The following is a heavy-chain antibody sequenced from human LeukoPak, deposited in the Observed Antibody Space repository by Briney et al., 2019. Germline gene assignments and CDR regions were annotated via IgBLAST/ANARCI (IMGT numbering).Heavy chain of an antibody. Sequence: GGSLRLSCAASGFTFSSYAMHWVRQAPGKGLEWVAVISYDGSNKYYADSVKGRFTISRDNSKNTLYLRMNSLRAEDTAVYYCASDANGGNFDYWGQGTLVTVSS. CDR2: ISYDGSNK. V-gene: IGHV3-30*04. CDR3: ASDANGGNFDY. CDR1: GFTFSSYA. D-gene: IGHD4-23*01. J-gene: IGHJ4*02.